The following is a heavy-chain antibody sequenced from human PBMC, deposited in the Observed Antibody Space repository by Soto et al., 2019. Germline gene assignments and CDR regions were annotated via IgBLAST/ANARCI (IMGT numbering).Heavy chain of an antibody. Sequence: GGSLTLSCAASGFTFSRYSMSWVRQAPGKELEWVSYISSTGSEKYYADSVKGRFTISRDNAKNSLYLQMNSLRAEDTAVYYCARSSYCSSTSCYGEGDAFDIWGQGTMVTVSS. CDR3: ARSSYCSSTSCYGEGDAFDI. CDR1: GFTFSRYS. V-gene: IGHV3-21*05. J-gene: IGHJ3*02. D-gene: IGHD2-2*01. CDR2: ISSTGSEK.